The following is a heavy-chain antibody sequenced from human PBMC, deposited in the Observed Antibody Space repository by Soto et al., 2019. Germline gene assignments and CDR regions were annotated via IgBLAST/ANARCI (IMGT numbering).Heavy chain of an antibody. V-gene: IGHV4-38-2*02. J-gene: IGHJ6*02. CDR1: GYSISSGYY. CDR3: ARGFAGDSSGLYPYYYYYYYGMDV. Sequence: SETLSLTCTVSGYSISSGYYWGWIRQPPGKGLEWIGSIYHSGSTYYNPSLKSRVTISVDTSKNQFSLKLSSVTAADTAVYYCARGFAGDSSGLYPYYYYYYYGMDVWGQGTTVTVSS. D-gene: IGHD3-22*01. CDR2: IYHSGST.